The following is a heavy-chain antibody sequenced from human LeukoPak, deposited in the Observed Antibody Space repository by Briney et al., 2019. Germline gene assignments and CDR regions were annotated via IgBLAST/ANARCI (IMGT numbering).Heavy chain of an antibody. Sequence: GVSVRVSCEASGYTFTSYDINGVREACGQGCVWRGWMNPNSGNTAYAQKCQGRITTTRNTSTSTAYMGLSSLRSEDTAGYYCARGLNNVGVGFDYWGQGTLVTVSS. J-gene: IGHJ4*02. V-gene: IGHV1-8*03. CDR1: GYTFTSYD. D-gene: IGHD1/OR15-1a*01. CDR3: ARGLNNVGVGFDY. CDR2: MNPNSGNT.